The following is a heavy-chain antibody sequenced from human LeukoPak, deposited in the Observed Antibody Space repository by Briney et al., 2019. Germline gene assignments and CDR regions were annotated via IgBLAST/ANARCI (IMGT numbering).Heavy chain of an antibody. CDR2: IYHTGST. D-gene: IGHD6-19*01. J-gene: IGHJ4*02. Sequence: SQTLSLTCTVSGGFISSGGYYWSWNRQPPGKGLEWIGYIYHTGSTYYNPSLKSRVTISVDRSKNQFSLKLSSVTAADTAVYYCARVMGPYSSGWYKGNYYFGYWGQGTLVTVSS. CDR1: GGFISSGGYY. V-gene: IGHV4-30-2*01. CDR3: ARVMGPYSSGWYKGNYYFGY.